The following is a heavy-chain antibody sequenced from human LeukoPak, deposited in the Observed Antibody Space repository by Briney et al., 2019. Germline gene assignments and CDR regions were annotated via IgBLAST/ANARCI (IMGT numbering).Heavy chain of an antibody. V-gene: IGHV3-30*04. CDR2: ISYDGSNK. CDR1: GFTFSSYA. Sequence: GGSLRLSCAASGFTFSSYAMHWVRQAPGKGLEWVAVISYDGSNKYYADSVKGRFTISRGNSKNTLYLQMNSLRAEDTAVYYCARDRDMYYDFWSGYLFSRETTSYGMDVWGQGTTVTVSS. D-gene: IGHD3-3*01. CDR3: ARDRDMYYDFWSGYLFSRETTSYGMDV. J-gene: IGHJ6*02.